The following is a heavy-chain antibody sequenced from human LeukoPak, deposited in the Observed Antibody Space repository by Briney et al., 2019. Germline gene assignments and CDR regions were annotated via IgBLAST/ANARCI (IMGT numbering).Heavy chain of an antibody. CDR1: GFTFSSYS. D-gene: IGHD7-27*01. V-gene: IGHV3-21*01. CDR2: ISSSSSYI. Sequence: PGGSLRLSCAASGFTFSSYSMNWVRQAPGKGLEWVSSISSSSSYIYYADSVKGRFTISRDNAKNSLYLQMNSLRAEDTAVYYCARPTGDGIPDPYWGQGTLVTVSS. CDR3: ARPTGDGIPDPY. J-gene: IGHJ4*02.